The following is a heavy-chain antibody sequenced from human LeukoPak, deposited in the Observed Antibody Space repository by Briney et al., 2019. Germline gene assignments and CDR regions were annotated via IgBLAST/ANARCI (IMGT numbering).Heavy chain of an antibody. CDR2: ISGSGGST. CDR1: GFTFSSYA. D-gene: IGHD3-22*01. V-gene: IGHV3-23*01. Sequence: GGSLRLSCAASGFTFSSYAMSWVRQAPGKGLEWVSAISGSGGSTYYADSVKGRFTISRDNSKNTLYLQTNSLRAEDTAVYYCARTRTSSGYYYFDYWGQGTLVTVSS. J-gene: IGHJ4*02. CDR3: ARTRTSSGYYYFDY.